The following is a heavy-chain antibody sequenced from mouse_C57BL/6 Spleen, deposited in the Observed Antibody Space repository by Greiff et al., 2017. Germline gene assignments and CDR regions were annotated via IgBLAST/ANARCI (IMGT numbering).Heavy chain of an antibody. J-gene: IGHJ2*01. D-gene: IGHD2-1*01. Sequence: QVQLQQSGAELVRPGTSVKMSCKASGYTFTNYWIGWAKQRPGHGLEWIGDIYPGGGYTNYNEKFKGKATLTADKSSSTAYMQFSSLTSDDSAIYYCAREGNFYFDYWGQGTTLTVSS. CDR3: AREGNFYFDY. V-gene: IGHV1-63*01. CDR1: GYTFTNYW. CDR2: IYPGGGYT.